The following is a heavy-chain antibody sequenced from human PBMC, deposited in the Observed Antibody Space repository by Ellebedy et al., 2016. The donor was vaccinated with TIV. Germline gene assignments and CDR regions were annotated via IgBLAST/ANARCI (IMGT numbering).Heavy chain of an antibody. D-gene: IGHD5-18*01. CDR2: IYYSGST. Sequence: SETLSLTXTVPGGSITSYYWSWIRQPPGKGLEWIGDIYYSGSTNYNPSLKSRVTISVDTSKKQFSLKLSSVTAADTAVYYCARVPGGFSYASDLYYYMDVWGQGTTVTVSS. CDR3: ARVPGGFSYASDLYYYMDV. J-gene: IGHJ6*03. CDR1: GGSITSYY. V-gene: IGHV4-59*08.